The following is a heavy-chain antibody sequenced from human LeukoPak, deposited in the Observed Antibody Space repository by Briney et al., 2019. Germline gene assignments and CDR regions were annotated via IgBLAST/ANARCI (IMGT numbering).Heavy chain of an antibody. Sequence: GGSLRLSCAASGFTFSRHGMHWVRQAPGKGLEWVAFIRYDGSDKYYADSVKGRFTISRDNAKNSLYLQMNSLRAEDTAVYYCARGGSGSYLALTRYWGQGTLVTVSS. CDR2: IRYDGSDK. J-gene: IGHJ4*02. D-gene: IGHD1-26*01. CDR1: GFTFSRHG. V-gene: IGHV3-30*02. CDR3: ARGGSGSYLALTRY.